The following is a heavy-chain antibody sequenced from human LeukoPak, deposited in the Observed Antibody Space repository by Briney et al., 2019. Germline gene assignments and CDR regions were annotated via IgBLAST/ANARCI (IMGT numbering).Heavy chain of an antibody. D-gene: IGHD3-9*01. CDR3: ATDIRSSPLGF. CDR1: GFRVTNDY. V-gene: IGHV3-66*01. J-gene: IGHJ4*01. CDR2: TYAGGST. Sequence: GGSLRLSCAVSGFRVTNDYMNWVRQAPGKGLEWVSITYAGGSTYYADSVKGRFTISRDSSNNTLFLQMSNLRADDSGLYYCATDIRSSPLGFWGHGTLVTVSS.